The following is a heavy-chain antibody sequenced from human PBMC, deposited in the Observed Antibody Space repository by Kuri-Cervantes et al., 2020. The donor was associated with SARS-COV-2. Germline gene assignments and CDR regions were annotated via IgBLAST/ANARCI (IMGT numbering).Heavy chain of an antibody. CDR3: ARDNSPSDY. V-gene: IGHV3-66*03. CDR2: IYSCGST. J-gene: IGHJ4*02. D-gene: IGHD4-23*01. Sequence: ETLSLTCAASGFTVSSNYMSWVRQAPGKGLAWVSVIYSCGSTYYADSVKGRFTISRDNARNSLYLQMNSLRAEDTAVYYCARDNSPSDYWGQGTLVTVSS. CDR1: GFTVSSNY.